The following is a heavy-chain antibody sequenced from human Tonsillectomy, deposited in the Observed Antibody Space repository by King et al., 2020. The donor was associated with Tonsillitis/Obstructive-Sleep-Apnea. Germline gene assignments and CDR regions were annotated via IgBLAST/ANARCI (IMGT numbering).Heavy chain of an antibody. J-gene: IGHJ6*03. D-gene: IGHD3-10*01. CDR1: VFTFSSYA. Sequence: VQLVESGGDLVQSGGSLRLSCSASVFTFSSYAMHLVRQAPGKGLENFSGISSNGGSTHYADSVKGRFTTSRDNSKNTMYLQMSSLRTEDTAVYFCVKGTSGEFYYYHMDVWGKGTTVTVSS. CDR2: ISSNGGST. V-gene: IGHV3-64D*06. CDR3: VKGTSGEFYYYHMDV.